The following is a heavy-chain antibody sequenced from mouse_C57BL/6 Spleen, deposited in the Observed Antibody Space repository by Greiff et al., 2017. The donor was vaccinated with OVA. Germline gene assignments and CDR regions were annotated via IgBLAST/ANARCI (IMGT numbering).Heavy chain of an antibody. D-gene: IGHD1-1*01. CDR2: INPYNGGT. CDR1: GYTFTDYY. J-gene: IGHJ3*01. CDR3: ARSGSSQAWFAY. Sequence: VQLQQSGPVLVKPGASVKMSCKASGYTFTDYYMNWVKQSHGKSLEWIGVINPYNGGTSYNQKFKGKATLTVDKSSSTAYMELNSLTSEDSAVYYCARSGSSQAWFAYWGQGTLVTVSA. V-gene: IGHV1-19*01.